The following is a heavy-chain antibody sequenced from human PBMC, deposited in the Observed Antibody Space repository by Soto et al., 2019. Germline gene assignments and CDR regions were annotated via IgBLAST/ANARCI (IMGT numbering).Heavy chain of an antibody. D-gene: IGHD2-2*01. Sequence: ASVKVSCKASGYTFTSYYMHWVRQAPGQGLEWMGVINPSGGSTSYAQKFQGRVTMTRGTSTSTVYMELSSLRSEDTAVYYCACALGYCSSTSCPTDYYYYYYMDVWGKGTTVTVS. J-gene: IGHJ6*03. CDR1: GYTFTSYY. CDR2: INPSGGST. V-gene: IGHV1-46*03. CDR3: ACALGYCSSTSCPTDYYYYYYMDV.